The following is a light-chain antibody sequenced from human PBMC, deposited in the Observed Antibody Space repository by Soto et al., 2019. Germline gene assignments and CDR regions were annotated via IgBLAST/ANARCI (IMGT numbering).Light chain of an antibody. CDR2: GAS. Sequence: ETVMTQSPATLSVSPGKRATLSCRASRSVSRTLAWYQQKPGQAPRLLIYGASTRATGIPARFSGGGAGTEVTLTISSLQSEDAAVYHCQQYYNWSPLTFGGGTKVEIK. V-gene: IGKV3-15*01. CDR1: RSVSRT. J-gene: IGKJ4*01. CDR3: QQYYNWSPLT.